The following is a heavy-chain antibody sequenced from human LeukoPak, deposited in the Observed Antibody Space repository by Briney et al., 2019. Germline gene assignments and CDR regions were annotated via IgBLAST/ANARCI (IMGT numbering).Heavy chain of an antibody. Sequence: GGSLRLSCAASGFTFSSYGMHWVRQAPGKGPEWVAVISYDGSNKYYADSVKGRFTISRDNSKNTLYLQMNSLRAEDTAVYYCAKEVIAAAGTNFDYWGQGTLVTVSS. CDR1: GFTFSSYG. V-gene: IGHV3-30*18. D-gene: IGHD6-13*01. CDR2: ISYDGSNK. CDR3: AKEVIAAAGTNFDY. J-gene: IGHJ4*02.